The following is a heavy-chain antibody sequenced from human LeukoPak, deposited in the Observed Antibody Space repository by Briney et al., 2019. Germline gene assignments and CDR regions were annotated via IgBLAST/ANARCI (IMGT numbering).Heavy chain of an antibody. CDR2: MNPNSGNT. D-gene: IGHD2-21*01. CDR1: GYTFTSYD. V-gene: IGHV1-8*01. Sequence: ASVTVSCKASGYTFTSYDINWVRQATGQGLEWMGWMNPNSGNTGYAQKLQGRVTMTRDTSISTAYMELSSLACEDTAVYYCARVPSYNGGEGFYFYGLDVWGHGTTVTVSS. CDR3: ARVPSYNGGEGFYFYGLDV. J-gene: IGHJ6*02.